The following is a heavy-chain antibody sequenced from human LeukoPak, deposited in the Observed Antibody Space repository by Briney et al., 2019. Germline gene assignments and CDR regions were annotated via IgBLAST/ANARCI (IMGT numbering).Heavy chain of an antibody. D-gene: IGHD3-10*01. CDR3: ARDSGWFGELLV. V-gene: IGHV3-33*01. J-gene: IGHJ4*02. CDR2: IWYDGSNK. CDR1: GFTFSSYG. Sequence: GRSLRLSCAASGFTFSSYGMHWVRQAPGKGLEWVAVIWYDGSNKYYADSVKGRFTISRDNSKNTLYLQMNSLRAEDTAVYYCARDSGWFGELLVWGQGTLVTVSS.